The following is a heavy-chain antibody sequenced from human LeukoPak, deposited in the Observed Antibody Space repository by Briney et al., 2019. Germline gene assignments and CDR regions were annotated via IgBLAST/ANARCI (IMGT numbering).Heavy chain of an antibody. CDR1: GMTFDRHG. J-gene: IGHJ4*02. D-gene: IGHD3-3*01. CDR3: VKDTIFTVDPFDY. V-gene: IGHV3-30*02. CDR2: IKYDGSRT. Sequence: GGSLRLSCVVSGMTFDRHGMHWVRQPPGKGLEWLAFIKYDGSRTDYEDSVQGRFTVSRDNYKNTLYLEMNSLRAEDTPIYYCVKDTIFTVDPFDYWGQGTLVPVSS.